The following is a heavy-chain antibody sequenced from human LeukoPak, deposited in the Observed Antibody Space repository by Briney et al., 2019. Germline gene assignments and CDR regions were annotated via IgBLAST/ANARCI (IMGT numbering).Heavy chain of an antibody. CDR3: ARDGHGDGFLTGYSYFGMDV. CDR1: GFSLSSYS. D-gene: IGHD3-9*01. V-gene: IGHV3-21*01. J-gene: IGHJ6*02. Sequence: PGGSLRLSCAASGFSLSSYSMNWVRQAPGKGLEWVSSITISSTFIYYADSVKGRFTISRDNAESSLFLQMDSLRAEDTAVYFCARDGHGDGFLTGYSYFGMDVWGQGTTVTVSS. CDR2: ITISSTFI.